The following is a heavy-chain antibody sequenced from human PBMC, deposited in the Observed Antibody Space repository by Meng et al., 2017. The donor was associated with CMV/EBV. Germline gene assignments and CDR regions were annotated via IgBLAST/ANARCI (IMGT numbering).Heavy chain of an antibody. CDR1: GYTFTGYY. CDR2: INPNSGGT. CDR3: GRVAYRGPILEWSLFDY. J-gene: IGHJ4*02. V-gene: IGHV1-2*02. Sequence: ASVKVSCKASGYTFTGYYIHWVRQAPGQGLEWMGWINPNSGGTEYAQKFQGRVTMTRDTSISTAYMELSRLRSDDTAVYFCGRVAYRGPILEWSLFDYWGQGTLVTVSS. D-gene: IGHD3-3*01.